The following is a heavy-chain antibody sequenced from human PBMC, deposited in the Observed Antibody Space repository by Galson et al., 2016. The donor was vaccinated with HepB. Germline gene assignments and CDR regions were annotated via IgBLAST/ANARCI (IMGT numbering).Heavy chain of an antibody. J-gene: IGHJ6*03. Sequence: SETLSLTCIVSGGSISSDYYWGWIRQPPGRGLEWIGSIYSGEDTFYNPSLKSRVTISVGTSRNQVSLRLDSVTAADTGVYYCATGIVVAGKYYYHYMDVWGKGTTITVSS. V-gene: IGHV4-39*01. D-gene: IGHD6-19*01. CDR1: GGSISSDYY. CDR3: ATGIVVAGKYYYHYMDV. CDR2: IYSGEDT.